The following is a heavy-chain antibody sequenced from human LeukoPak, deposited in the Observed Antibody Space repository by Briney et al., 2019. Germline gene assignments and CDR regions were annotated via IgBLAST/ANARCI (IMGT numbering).Heavy chain of an antibody. J-gene: IGHJ4*02. CDR1: GYSFTSYW. CDR3: ARQGYDFWSGYYIYPGDYQFDY. V-gene: IGHV5-51*01. Sequence: GESLKISCKGSGYSFTSYWIGWVRQMPGKGLEWMGIIYPGDSDTRYSPSFQGQVTISADKSISTAYLQWSSLKASDTAIYYCARQGYDFWSGYYIYPGDYQFDYWGQGTLVTVSS. CDR2: IYPGDSDT. D-gene: IGHD3-3*01.